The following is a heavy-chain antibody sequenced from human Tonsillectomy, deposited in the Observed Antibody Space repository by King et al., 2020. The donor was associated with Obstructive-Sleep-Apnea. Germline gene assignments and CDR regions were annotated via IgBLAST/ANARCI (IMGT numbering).Heavy chain of an antibody. CDR2: ISYDGSNK. D-gene: IGHD3-10*01. CDR3: AKDPYYYGSGSYYPPSFDP. V-gene: IGHV3-30*18. Sequence: VQLQESGGGVVQPGRSLRLSCAASGFTFSSYGMHWVRQAPGKGLEWVAVISYDGSNKYYADSVKGRFTISRDNSKNTLYLQMNSLRAEDTAVYYCAKDPYYYGSGSYYPPSFDPWGQGTLVTVSS. J-gene: IGHJ5*02. CDR1: GFTFSSYG.